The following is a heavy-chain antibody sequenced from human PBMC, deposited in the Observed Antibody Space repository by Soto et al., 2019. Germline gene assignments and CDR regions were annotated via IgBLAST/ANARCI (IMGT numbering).Heavy chain of an antibody. Sequence: EVQLVESGGGLVKPGGSLRLSCAASGFTFSSYSMNWVRQAPGKGLEWVSSISSSSSYIYYADSVKGRFTISRDNAKNSLYLQINSLRAEDTAVYYCARGVTSGNNWFDPWGQGTLVTVSS. J-gene: IGHJ5*02. CDR2: ISSSSSYI. D-gene: IGHD2-21*02. CDR3: ARGVTSGNNWFDP. CDR1: GFTFSSYS. V-gene: IGHV3-21*01.